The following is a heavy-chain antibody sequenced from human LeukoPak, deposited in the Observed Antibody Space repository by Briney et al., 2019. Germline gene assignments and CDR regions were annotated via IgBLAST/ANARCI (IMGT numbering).Heavy chain of an antibody. J-gene: IGHJ5*02. CDR1: GYTFTRYY. CDR3: ARVRRYSIPYNWFDP. D-gene: IGHD5-12*01. CDR2: INPNSGGT. Sequence: ASVKVSLQASGYTFTRYYMHWVRQAPGQGLEWMGWINPNSGGTNYAQKFQGRVTMTRDTSISTAYMELSRLRSDDTAVYHCARVRRYSIPYNWFDPWGQGTLVTVSS. V-gene: IGHV1-2*02.